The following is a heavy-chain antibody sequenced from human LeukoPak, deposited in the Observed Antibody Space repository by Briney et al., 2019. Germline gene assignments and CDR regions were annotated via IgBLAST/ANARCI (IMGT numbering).Heavy chain of an antibody. Sequence: SETLSLTCAVYGGSFSGYYWSWIRQPPGKGLEWIGEINHSGSTNYNPSLKSRVTISVDTSKNQFSLKLSSVTAADTAVYYCASGGLGLRVFDYWGQGTLVTVSS. V-gene: IGHV4-34*01. CDR1: GGSFSGYY. CDR3: ASGGLGLRVFDY. CDR2: INHSGST. J-gene: IGHJ4*02. D-gene: IGHD3-16*01.